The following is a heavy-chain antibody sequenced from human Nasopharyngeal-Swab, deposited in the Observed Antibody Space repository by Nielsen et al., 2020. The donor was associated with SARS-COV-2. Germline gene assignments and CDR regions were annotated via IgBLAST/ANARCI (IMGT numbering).Heavy chain of an antibody. D-gene: IGHD1-26*01. Sequence: GESLKISCAASGFTFSSYEMNWVRQAPGKGLEWVSYISSSGSTIYYADSVKGRFTISRDNAKNSLYLQMNSLRAEDTAAYYCATPVGDEGWGLYYYGMDVWGQGTTVTVSS. V-gene: IGHV3-48*03. CDR3: ATPVGDEGWGLYYYGMDV. CDR2: ISSSGSTI. CDR1: GFTFSSYE. J-gene: IGHJ6*02.